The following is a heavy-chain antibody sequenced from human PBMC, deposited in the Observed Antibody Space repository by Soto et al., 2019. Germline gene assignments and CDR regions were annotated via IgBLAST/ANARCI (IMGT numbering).Heavy chain of an antibody. CDR3: ARDFDASGSYYTDY. Sequence: QIPLVQSGAEVKKPGASVKVSCKASGYTFSSIGISWVRQAPGQGLEWMGWISPYKGNTHYAQGLQGRVTMTTDTSTSTAYMELRSLRSDDTAVYYCARDFDASGSYYTDYWGQGTLVTVSS. CDR1: GYTFSSIG. CDR2: ISPYKGNT. J-gene: IGHJ4*02. D-gene: IGHD3-10*01. V-gene: IGHV1-18*01.